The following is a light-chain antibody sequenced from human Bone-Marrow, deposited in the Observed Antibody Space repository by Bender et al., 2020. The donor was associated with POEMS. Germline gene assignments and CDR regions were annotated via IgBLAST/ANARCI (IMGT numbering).Light chain of an antibody. Sequence: QSVLTQPPSASGTPGQSVIISCSGGSSNIGRNYVYWYQQRPGTAPKLLIYTNNQRPSGVPARFSVSKSATLASLAISGLRSEDEADYYCAAWDDSLSGQDFATGTKVTAL. V-gene: IGLV1-47*02. J-gene: IGLJ1*01. CDR1: SSNIGRNY. CDR3: AAWDDSLSGQD. CDR2: TNN.